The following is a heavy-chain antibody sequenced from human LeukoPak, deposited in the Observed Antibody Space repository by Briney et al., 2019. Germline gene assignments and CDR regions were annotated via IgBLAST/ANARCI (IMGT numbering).Heavy chain of an antibody. Sequence: PSETLSLTCAVYGGSFSGYYWSWIRQPPGKGLEWIGEINHSGSTNYNPSLKSRVTISVDTSKNQFSLKLSSVTAADTAVYYCARGPYYYGSGSYNYFDYWGQGTLVTVSS. CDR1: GGSFSGYY. CDR2: INHSGST. CDR3: ARGPYYYGSGSYNYFDY. D-gene: IGHD3-10*01. V-gene: IGHV4-34*01. J-gene: IGHJ4*02.